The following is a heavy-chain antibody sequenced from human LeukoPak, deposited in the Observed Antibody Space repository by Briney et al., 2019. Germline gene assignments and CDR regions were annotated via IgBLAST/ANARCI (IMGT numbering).Heavy chain of an antibody. D-gene: IGHD1-26*01. CDR1: GGSISTYY. J-gene: IGHJ4*02. Sequence: SETLSLTCTVSGGSISTYYWSWIRQPPGKGLEWIGYIYYTGSTNYNPSLKSRVTISVDTSKNQFSLKLSSVTAADTAVYFCARSGVGATGYFDYWGQGTQVTVSS. CDR3: ARSGVGATGYFDY. CDR2: IYYTGST. V-gene: IGHV4-59*08.